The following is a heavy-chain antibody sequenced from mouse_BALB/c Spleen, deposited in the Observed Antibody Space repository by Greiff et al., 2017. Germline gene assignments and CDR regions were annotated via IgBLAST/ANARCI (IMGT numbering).Heavy chain of an antibody. V-gene: IGHV14-4*02. CDR1: GFNIKDYY. J-gene: IGHJ2*01. Sequence: VQLQQSGAELVRSGASVKLSCTASGFNIKDYYMHWVKQRPEQGLEWIGWIDPENGDTEYAPKFQGKATMTADTSSNTAYLQLSSLTSEDTAVYYCNWDYCDYWGQGTTLTVSS. CDR2: IDPENGDT. D-gene: IGHD4-1*01. CDR3: NWDYCDY.